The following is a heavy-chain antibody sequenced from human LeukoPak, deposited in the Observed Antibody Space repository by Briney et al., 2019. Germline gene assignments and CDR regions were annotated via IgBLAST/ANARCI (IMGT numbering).Heavy chain of an antibody. V-gene: IGHV4-59*01. Sequence: SETLSLTCTVSGGSISSYYWSWIRQPPGKGLEWIAYINHSGNTHYNPSLKSRVTISVDTSKNQFSLKLSSVTAADTAVYYCAREPYYYDSSGYFDYWGQGTLVTVSS. J-gene: IGHJ4*02. CDR2: INHSGNT. CDR1: GGSISSYY. CDR3: AREPYYYDSSGYFDY. D-gene: IGHD3-22*01.